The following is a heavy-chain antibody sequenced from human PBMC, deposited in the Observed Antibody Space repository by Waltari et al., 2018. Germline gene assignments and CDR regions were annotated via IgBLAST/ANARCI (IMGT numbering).Heavy chain of an antibody. V-gene: IGHV4-4*02. CDR2: IYHSGST. CDR1: GGSIRSSNW. J-gene: IGHJ4*02. D-gene: IGHD6-19*01. Sequence: QVQLQESGPGLVKPSGTLSLNCAVSGGSIRSSNWWSWVRQPPGKGLEWIGEIYHSGSTNYNPSLKSRVTISVDKSKNQFSLKLSSVTAADTAVYYCARVHLQYSSGWYRYFDYWGQGTLVTVSS. CDR3: ARVHLQYSSGWYRYFDY.